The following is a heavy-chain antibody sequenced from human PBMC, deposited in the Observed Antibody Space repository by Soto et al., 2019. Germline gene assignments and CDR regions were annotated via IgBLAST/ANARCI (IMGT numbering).Heavy chain of an antibody. V-gene: IGHV3-21*01. Sequence: GGSLRLSCAASGFTFSGYSMNWVRQAPGKGLEWVSSISSSSYIYYADSVKGRFTISRDNAKNSLYLQMNSLRAEDTAVYYCASWVVVPAAEGPNDAFDIWGQGTMVTVSS. CDR2: ISSSSYI. CDR3: ASWVVVPAAEGPNDAFDI. J-gene: IGHJ3*02. D-gene: IGHD2-2*01. CDR1: GFTFSGYS.